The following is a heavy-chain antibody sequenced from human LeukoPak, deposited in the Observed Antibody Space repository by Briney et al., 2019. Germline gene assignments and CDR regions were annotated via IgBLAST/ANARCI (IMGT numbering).Heavy chain of an antibody. CDR3: ARGSGWYYGMDV. CDR1: AYTLTGYY. J-gene: IGHJ6*02. Sequence: ASVKVSCKASAYTLTGYYMHWVRQAPGQGLEWMGWINPHSGGTNYAQKFQGRVTMTRDTSISTAYMELSRLRSDDTAVYYCARGSGWYYGMDVWGQGPRSPSP. V-gene: IGHV1-2*02. D-gene: IGHD6-19*01. CDR2: INPHSGGT.